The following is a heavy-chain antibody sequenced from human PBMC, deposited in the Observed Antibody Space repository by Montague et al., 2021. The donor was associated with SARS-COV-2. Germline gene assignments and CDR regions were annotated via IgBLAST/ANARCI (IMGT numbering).Heavy chain of an antibody. V-gene: IGHV4-59*01. CDR2: IYDSGSA. J-gene: IGHJ5*02. CDR3: AKVYCGGDCHVGT. Sequence: SETLSLTCTVSVGSISNYYWTWIRQPPGKGLEWIGYIYDSGSANYNPSPKSRSTISVDTSNNQFSLRLSSVAATDTAVYYCAKVYCGGDCHVGTWGQGILVTVSS. CDR1: VGSISNYY. D-gene: IGHD2-21*02.